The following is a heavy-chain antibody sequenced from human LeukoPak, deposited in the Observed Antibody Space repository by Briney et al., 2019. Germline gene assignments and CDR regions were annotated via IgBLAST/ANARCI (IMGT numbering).Heavy chain of an antibody. CDR2: INPNSGGT. V-gene: IGHV1-2*02. CDR1: GYTFTGYY. Sequence: ASVKVSCKASGYTFTGYYMHWVRQAPGQGLEWMGWINPNSGGTNYAQKFQGRVTITRNTSISTAYMELSSLRSEDTAVYYCARGITGYDYWGQGTLVTVFS. J-gene: IGHJ4*02. CDR3: ARGITGYDY. D-gene: IGHD1-20*01.